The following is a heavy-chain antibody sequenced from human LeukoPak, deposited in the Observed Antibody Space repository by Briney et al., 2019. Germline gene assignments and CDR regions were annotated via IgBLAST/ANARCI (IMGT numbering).Heavy chain of an antibody. Sequence: PSETLSLTCTVSGGSISNYYWNWIRQPPGKGLEWIGYIYYTGNTNYNPSLKSRVTISVDTSKNQFSLKLSSVTAADTAVYYCARDRLQLQSWGQGTLVTVSS. CDR3: ARDRLQLQS. D-gene: IGHD5-24*01. J-gene: IGHJ5*02. V-gene: IGHV4-59*01. CDR2: IYYTGNT. CDR1: GGSISNYY.